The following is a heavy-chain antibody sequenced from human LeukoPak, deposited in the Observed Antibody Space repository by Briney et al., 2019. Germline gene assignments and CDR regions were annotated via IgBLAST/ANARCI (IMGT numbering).Heavy chain of an antibody. V-gene: IGHV3-15*01. J-gene: IGHJ4*02. Sequence: GGSLRLSCAASGFTFSNAWMSWVRQAPGKGLEWVGRIKSKTDGGTTDYAAPVKGRFTISRDDSKNTLYLQMNSLKTEDTAVYHCTTAGILTYYDFWSGYWRFDYWGQGTLVTVSS. D-gene: IGHD3-3*01. CDR2: IKSKTDGGTT. CDR3: TTAGILTYYDFWSGYWRFDY. CDR1: GFTFSNAW.